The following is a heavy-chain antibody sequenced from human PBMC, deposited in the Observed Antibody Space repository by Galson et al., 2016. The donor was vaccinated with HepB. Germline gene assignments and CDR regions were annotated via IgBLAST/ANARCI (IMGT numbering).Heavy chain of an antibody. CDR1: GFRFGHHW. CDR2: IKHDGSVT. Sequence: SLRLSCAASGFRFGHHWMHWVRHAPGKGLVLVSRIKHDGSVTRYVDSVRGRFSISRDNTKNMVYLEMNSLRVEDTGVYCCVRDGGHFEIDVWGQGTTVTVAS. J-gene: IGHJ6*02. CDR3: VRDGGHFEIDV. V-gene: IGHV3-74*01.